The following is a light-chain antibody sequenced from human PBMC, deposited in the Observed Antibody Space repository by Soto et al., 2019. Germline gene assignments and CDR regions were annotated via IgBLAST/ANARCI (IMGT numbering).Light chain of an antibody. CDR2: DVN. V-gene: IGLV2-14*03. J-gene: IGLJ2*01. CDR3: SSYRSNSTLV. Sequence: QSALTQPASVSGSPGQSITISCTGTSRDVGGYNYVSWFQHHPGKAPKLMTYDVNNRPSGVSHRFSGSKSGNTASLTISGLQAEDEADYYCSSYRSNSTLVFGGGTKVTVL. CDR1: SRDVGGYNY.